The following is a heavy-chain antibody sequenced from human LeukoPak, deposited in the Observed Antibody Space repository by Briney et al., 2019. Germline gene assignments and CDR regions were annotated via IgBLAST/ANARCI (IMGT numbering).Heavy chain of an antibody. J-gene: IGHJ5*02. Sequence: ASVKVSCTAFGYTFTGYYMHWVRQAPGQGLEWMGRINPNSGGTNYAQKFQGRVTMTRDTSISTAYMELSRLRSDDTAVYYCARDPLVVPAAPEYNWFDPWGQGTLVTVSS. D-gene: IGHD2-2*01. V-gene: IGHV1-2*06. CDR1: GYTFTGYY. CDR2: INPNSGGT. CDR3: ARDPLVVPAAPEYNWFDP.